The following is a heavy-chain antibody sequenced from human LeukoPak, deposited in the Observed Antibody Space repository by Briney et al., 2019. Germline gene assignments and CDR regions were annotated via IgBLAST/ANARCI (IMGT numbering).Heavy chain of an antibody. D-gene: IGHD2-8*01. Sequence: GSLRLSCAASGFTFSSYSMNWVRQAPGKGLEWVSSISSSSSYIYYADSVKGRFTTSRDNAKNSLYLQMNSLRAEDTAVYYCARDNDVADFDYWGQGTLVTVSS. CDR3: ARDNDVADFDY. CDR2: ISSSSSYI. V-gene: IGHV3-21*01. J-gene: IGHJ4*02. CDR1: GFTFSSYS.